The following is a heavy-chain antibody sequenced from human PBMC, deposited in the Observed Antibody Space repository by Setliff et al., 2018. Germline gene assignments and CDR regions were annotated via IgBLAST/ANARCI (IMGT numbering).Heavy chain of an antibody. V-gene: IGHV4-34*01. D-gene: IGHD5-18*01. CDR1: DGSFSGYY. Sequence: SETLSLTCGVHDGSFSGYYWSWIRQPPGKGLEWSGEINHSGSTNYNPSPKSRVTISVDTSKNQFSLELTSVTAADTAVYYCARDIGYTYGVDYWGQGVLVTVSS. CDR2: INHSGST. CDR3: ARDIGYTYGVDY. J-gene: IGHJ4*02.